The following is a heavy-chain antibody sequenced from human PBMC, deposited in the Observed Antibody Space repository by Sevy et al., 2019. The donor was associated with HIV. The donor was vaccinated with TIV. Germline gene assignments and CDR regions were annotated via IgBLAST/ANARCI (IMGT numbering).Heavy chain of an antibody. CDR1: GGSFSGYY. D-gene: IGHD2-2*02. J-gene: IGHJ5*02. V-gene: IGHV4-34*01. Sequence: SETLSLTCAVYGGSFSGYYWSWIRQPPGKGLGWIGEINHSGSTNYNPSLKSRVTISVDTSKNQFSLKLSSVTAADTAVYYCARRRSYCSSTSCYNTNNWNYLYRHINWFDPWGQGTLVTVSS. CDR3: ARRRSYCSSTSCYNTNNWNYLYRHINWFDP. CDR2: INHSGST.